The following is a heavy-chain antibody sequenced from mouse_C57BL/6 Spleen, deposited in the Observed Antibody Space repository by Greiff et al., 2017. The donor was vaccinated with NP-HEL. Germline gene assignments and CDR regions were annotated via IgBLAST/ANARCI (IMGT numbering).Heavy chain of an antibody. CDR1: GYTFTDYY. D-gene: IGHD1-1*01. CDR2: INPYNGGT. CDR3: ARIPNYGSSSPGYFDV. Sequence: VQLQQSGPVLVKPGASVKMSCKASGYTFTDYYMNWVKQSHGKSLEWIGVINPYNGGTSYNQKFKGKATLTVDKSSSTAYMELNSLTSEDSAVYYCARIPNYGSSSPGYFDVWGTGTTVTVSS. J-gene: IGHJ1*03. V-gene: IGHV1-19*01.